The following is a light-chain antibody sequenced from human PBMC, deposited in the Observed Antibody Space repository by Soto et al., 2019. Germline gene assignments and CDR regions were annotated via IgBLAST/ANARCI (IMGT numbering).Light chain of an antibody. Sequence: QSALTPPPSASGSPGQSVTISCIGTSGDVGAYNFVSWYQQHPGKVPKLMIYEVNKRPSGVPDRFSGSKSGNTASLTVSGLQAEDEADYYCSSHGRSNALSLFGTGPKVTV. CDR1: SGDVGAYNF. CDR3: SSHGRSNALSL. J-gene: IGLJ1*01. CDR2: EVN. V-gene: IGLV2-8*01.